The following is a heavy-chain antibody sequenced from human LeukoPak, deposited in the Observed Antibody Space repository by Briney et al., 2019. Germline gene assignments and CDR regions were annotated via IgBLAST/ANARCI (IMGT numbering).Heavy chain of an antibody. Sequence: GGSLRLSCAASGFTFSDYYMSWIRQAPGKGLEWVSYISSSSSTIYYADSVKGRFTISRDNSKNTLYLQMNSLRAEDTAVYYCARVDSSGYYYFAYWGQGTLVTVSS. J-gene: IGHJ4*02. CDR1: GFTFSDYY. D-gene: IGHD3-22*01. CDR3: ARVDSSGYYYFAY. V-gene: IGHV3-11*04. CDR2: ISSSSSTI.